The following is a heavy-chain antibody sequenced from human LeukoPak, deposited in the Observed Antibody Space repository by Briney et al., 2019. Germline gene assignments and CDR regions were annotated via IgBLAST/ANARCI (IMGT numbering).Heavy chain of an antibody. CDR2: IYYSGST. D-gene: IGHD3-9*01. J-gene: IGHJ3*02. CDR3: ARSPRYFDWLLSVAFDI. V-gene: IGHV4-39*01. Sequence: PSETLSLTCTVSGGSISSSSSYWGWIRQPPGKGLEWIGNIYYSGSTYYNPSLKSRLTISVDTSKNQSSLKLSSVTAADTAVYYCARSPRYFDWLLSVAFDIWGQGTMVTVSS. CDR1: GGSISSSSSY.